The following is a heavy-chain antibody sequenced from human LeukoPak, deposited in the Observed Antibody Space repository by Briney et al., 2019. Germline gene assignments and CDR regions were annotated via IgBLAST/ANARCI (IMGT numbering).Heavy chain of an antibody. CDR1: GFTLCRYA. D-gene: IGHD5-18*01. J-gene: IGHJ4*02. CDR3: ARGRGYRFDC. Sequence: GWSLRLSRAPSGFTLCRYANYWVPPAPGKRREWVAVISYEESDKHIADSVEGRITISRDNSKTTVSLQMNSVRAGDTAVYYCARGRGYRFDCWGQGTPVTVSS. V-gene: IGHV3-30*04. CDR2: ISYEESDK.